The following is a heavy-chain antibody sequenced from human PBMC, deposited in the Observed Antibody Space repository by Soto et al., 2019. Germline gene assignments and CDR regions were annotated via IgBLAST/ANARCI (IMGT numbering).Heavy chain of an antibody. J-gene: IGHJ6*02. V-gene: IGHV6-1*01. CDR3: ARGPASLAVADEYGRDV. D-gene: IGHD6-19*01. Sequence: SQTLSLTCAISGDSVSSNSAAWNWIRQSPSRGLEWLGRTYYRSKWYNDYAVSVKSRITINPDTSKNQFSLQLNSVTPEDTAVYYCARGPASLAVADEYGRDVWGQGTTVTVSS. CDR2: TYYRSKWYN. CDR1: GDSVSSNSAA.